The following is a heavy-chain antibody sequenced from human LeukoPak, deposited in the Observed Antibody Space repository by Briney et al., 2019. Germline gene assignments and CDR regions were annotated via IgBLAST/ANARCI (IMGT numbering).Heavy chain of an antibody. CDR3: GKTDIYFNPIDY. V-gene: IGHV4-4*02. D-gene: IGHD3-9*01. Sequence: PSETLSLTCAVSGVSISTGEWWIWVRQPPGQGLEWIGEIHRDGRTRYNPSLTSRVTMSMDYSKNQFSLNVRFVTAADTAIYYCGKTDIYFNPIDYWGPGSLVTVSS. CDR2: IHRDGRT. J-gene: IGHJ4*02. CDR1: GVSISTGEW.